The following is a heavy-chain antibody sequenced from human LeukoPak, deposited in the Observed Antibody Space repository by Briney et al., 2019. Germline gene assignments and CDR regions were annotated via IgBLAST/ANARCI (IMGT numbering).Heavy chain of an antibody. J-gene: IGHJ6*03. CDR3: ARHRGPGENYYMDV. D-gene: IGHD1-14*01. CDR2: VSPYNGNT. V-gene: IGHV1-18*01. Sequence: ASVKVSCKASGYTFINHGISWMRQAPGQGLEWMGWVSPYNGNTNYSQKVQGRVTMTTDTSTSTAYMELRSLRSDDTAVYYCARHRGPGENYYMDVWGKGTTVTVSS. CDR1: GYTFINHG.